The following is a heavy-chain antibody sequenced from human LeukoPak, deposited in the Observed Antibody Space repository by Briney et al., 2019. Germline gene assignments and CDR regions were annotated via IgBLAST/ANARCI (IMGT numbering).Heavy chain of an antibody. CDR3: AKVPRWLQFDYFDY. J-gene: IGHJ4*02. V-gene: IGHV3-23*01. CDR2: ISGSGGFT. CDR1: GFTFSNYA. D-gene: IGHD5-24*01. Sequence: PGGSLRLSCAASGFTFSNYAMSWVRQAPEKGLEWVSTISGSGGFTYYADSVKGRFTISRDNSKNTLFLQMNSLRAEDTAVYYCAKVPRWLQFDYFDYWGQGTLVTVSS.